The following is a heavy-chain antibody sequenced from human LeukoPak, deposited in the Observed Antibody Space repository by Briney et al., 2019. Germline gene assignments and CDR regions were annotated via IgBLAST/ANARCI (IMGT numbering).Heavy chain of an antibody. CDR2: ISSGSSYR. J-gene: IGHJ5*02. D-gene: IGHD3-22*01. Sequence: GGSLRLSCAASGFTFSSYAMSWVRQAPGKGLEWVSSISSGSSYRYYADSLKGRFIISRDNAKNSLYLQMNSLRAEDTAVYHCARDLGEYYYDSSGYYYNWFDPWGQGTLVTVSS. CDR1: GFTFSSYA. CDR3: ARDLGEYYYDSSGYYYNWFDP. V-gene: IGHV3-21*01.